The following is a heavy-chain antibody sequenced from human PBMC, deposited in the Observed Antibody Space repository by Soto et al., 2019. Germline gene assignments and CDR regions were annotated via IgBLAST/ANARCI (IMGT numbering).Heavy chain of an antibody. D-gene: IGHD3-3*01. CDR2: IYSSGNT. J-gene: IGHJ5*02. CDR1: GGTISGYY. CDR3: ARGQRFSDWFDP. V-gene: IGHV4-4*07. Sequence: SETLSLTCSVSGGTISGYYWTWIRQPAGKGLEWIGRIYSSGNTKYNPSLQSRVTMSLDTSNNQFSLRLTSVTAADMAVYYCARGQRFSDWFDPWGQGTLVTVSS.